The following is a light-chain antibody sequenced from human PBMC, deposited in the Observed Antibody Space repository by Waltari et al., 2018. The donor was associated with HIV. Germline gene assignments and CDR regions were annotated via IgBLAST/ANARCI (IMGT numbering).Light chain of an antibody. J-gene: IGLJ1*01. CDR2: EVN. V-gene: IGLV2-14*01. CDR3: SSHTTSGTLYV. Sequence: QSALTQPASVSGSPGQSIPISCTGTSSDIGYYDSVSWYQQHPGKAPKLMIYEVNNRPSGISNRFSGSKSGNTASLTISGLQAEDEADYYCSSHTTSGTLYVFGTGTKVTVL. CDR1: SSDIGYYDS.